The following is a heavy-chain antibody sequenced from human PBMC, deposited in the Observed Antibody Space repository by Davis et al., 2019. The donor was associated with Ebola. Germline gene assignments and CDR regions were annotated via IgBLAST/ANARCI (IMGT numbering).Heavy chain of an antibody. Sequence: GGSLRLSCAASGFTFSSFGMHWVRQAPGKGLEWVAVISYDGSYKYYADSVKGRFTISRDNSKNALYLQMNSLRAEDTAVYYCATGDFYDSSALGYFHSWGQGTLVTISA. CDR3: ATGDFYDSSALGYFHS. CDR2: ISYDGSYK. J-gene: IGHJ4*02. D-gene: IGHD3-22*01. CDR1: GFTFSSFG. V-gene: IGHV3-30*03.